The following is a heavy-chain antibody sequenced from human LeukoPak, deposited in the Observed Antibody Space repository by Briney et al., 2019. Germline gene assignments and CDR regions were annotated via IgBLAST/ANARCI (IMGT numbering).Heavy chain of an antibody. D-gene: IGHD3-10*01. CDR1: GVTLSPYG. CDR3: AKEGTPQVSTWYDL. V-gene: IGHV3-30*18. J-gene: IGHJ5*02. CDR2: ISYEGGTQ. Sequence: GMSLRLSCAACGVTLSPYGMDWVRQAPGKGLEWVAVISYEGGTQHYADSVKGRFIISRDNPRNTLYLQMNILRTADTAVYYCAKEGTPQVSTWYDLWGQGTQVIVSS.